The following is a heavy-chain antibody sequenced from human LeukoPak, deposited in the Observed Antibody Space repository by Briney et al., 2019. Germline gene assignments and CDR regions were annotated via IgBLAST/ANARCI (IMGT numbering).Heavy chain of an antibody. D-gene: IGHD6-13*01. Sequence: ASVKVSFKTSGYTFTNYGLSWVRQAPGQGLEWMGWISAYNGNTDYAQNLQGRVTLTTGTSTTTAYMELRSLGSDDTAVYYCARDQSLVAYSSTWFDYWGQGTLVTVSS. J-gene: IGHJ4*02. CDR3: ARDQSLVAYSSTWFDY. CDR2: ISAYNGNT. CDR1: GYTFTNYG. V-gene: IGHV1-18*01.